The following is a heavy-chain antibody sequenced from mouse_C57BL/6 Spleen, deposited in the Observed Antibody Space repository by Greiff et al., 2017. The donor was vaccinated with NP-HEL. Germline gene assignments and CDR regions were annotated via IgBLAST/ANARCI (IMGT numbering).Heavy chain of an antibody. V-gene: IGHV1-15*01. J-gene: IGHJ4*01. Sequence: QVQLQQSGAELVRPGASVTLSCKASGYTFTDYEMHWVKQTPVHGLEWIGAIDPETGGTAYNQKFKGKAILTADKSSSTAYMELRSLTSEDSAVYYCTRSSPYAMDYWGQGTSVTVSS. D-gene: IGHD1-1*01. CDR3: TRSSPYAMDY. CDR2: IDPETGGT. CDR1: GYTFTDYE.